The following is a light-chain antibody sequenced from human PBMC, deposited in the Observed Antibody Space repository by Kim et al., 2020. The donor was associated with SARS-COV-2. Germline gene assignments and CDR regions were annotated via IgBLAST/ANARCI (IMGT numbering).Light chain of an antibody. J-gene: IGLJ1*01. CDR2: QDT. V-gene: IGLV3-1*01. CDR3: QAWDSSTVF. Sequence: SYELTQPPSVSVSPGQTASITCSGDKLADKYACWYQQKPGQSPVLVIYQDTKRPSGIPERFSGSNSGNTATLTISGTQAMDEADYYCQAWDSSTVFFGTG. CDR1: KLADKY.